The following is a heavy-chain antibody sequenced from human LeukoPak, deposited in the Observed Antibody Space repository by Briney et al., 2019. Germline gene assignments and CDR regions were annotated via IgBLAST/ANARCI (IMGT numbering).Heavy chain of an antibody. V-gene: IGHV3-23*01. Sequence: GGSLRLSCAASGFTFSSHGMNWVRQAPGKGLEWVSGISGSGGSTYYADSVKGRFTISRDNSKNTLYLQMNSLRAEDTAIYYCAKDRAWGAFAYWGQGTLVTVSS. D-gene: IGHD1-26*01. CDR1: GFTFSSHG. J-gene: IGHJ4*02. CDR3: AKDRAWGAFAY. CDR2: ISGSGGST.